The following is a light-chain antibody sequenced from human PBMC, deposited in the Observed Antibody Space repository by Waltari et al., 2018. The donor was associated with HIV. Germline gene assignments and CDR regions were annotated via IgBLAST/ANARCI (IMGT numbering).Light chain of an antibody. J-gene: IGKJ1*01. CDR2: AAS. V-gene: IGKV1-NL1*01. CDR1: QGISNS. CDR3: QQYYSTPPT. Sequence: DIQMTQSPSSLSASVGDRVTIACRASQGISNSLAWYQQKPGKAPKLLVHAASGLEGGVPSRFSGSGSGTDYSRTISRLQPEDFAIYYCQQYYSTPPTFGQGTKVDIK.